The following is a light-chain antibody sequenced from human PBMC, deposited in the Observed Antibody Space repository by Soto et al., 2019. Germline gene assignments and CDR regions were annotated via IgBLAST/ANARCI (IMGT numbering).Light chain of an antibody. Sequence: DIQLTQSPSFLSASVGDRVTITCRASQGIASFLAWYQQKPGEAPKLLIYAASTLQTGVPSRFSGSRSGPVYTLTISSLQPDDFATYYCQQLNSYPYTFGQGTKLEIK. J-gene: IGKJ2*01. CDR3: QQLNSYPYT. CDR1: QGIASF. CDR2: AAS. V-gene: IGKV1-9*01.